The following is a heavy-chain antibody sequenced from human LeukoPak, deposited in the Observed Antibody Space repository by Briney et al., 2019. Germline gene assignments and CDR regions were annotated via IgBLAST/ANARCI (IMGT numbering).Heavy chain of an antibody. V-gene: IGHV3-49*04. CDR2: IRSKAYGGTT. J-gene: IGHJ6*04. CDR1: GFTFGDYA. CDR3: TRDKAPLAMDV. Sequence: GRSLRLSCTASGFTFGDYAMSWVRQAPGKGLEWVGFIRSKAYGGTTEYAASVKGRFTISRDDSKSIACLQMNSLKTEDTAVYYCTRDKAPLAMDVWGKGTTVTVSS.